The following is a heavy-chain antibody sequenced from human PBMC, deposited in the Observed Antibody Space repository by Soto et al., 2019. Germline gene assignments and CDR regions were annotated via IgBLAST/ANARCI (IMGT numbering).Heavy chain of an antibody. CDR3: ATGSHLYDILTGYYSPTPLY. D-gene: IGHD3-9*01. V-gene: IGHV1-18*01. Sequence: ASVKVSCKASGYTFTSYGISWVRQAPGQGLEWMGWISAYNGNTNYAQKLQGRVTMTKDTSTSTAYMELRSLRSEDTAVYYCATGSHLYDILTGYYSPTPLYWGQGTLVTVSS. CDR2: ISAYNGNT. CDR1: GYTFTSYG. J-gene: IGHJ4*02.